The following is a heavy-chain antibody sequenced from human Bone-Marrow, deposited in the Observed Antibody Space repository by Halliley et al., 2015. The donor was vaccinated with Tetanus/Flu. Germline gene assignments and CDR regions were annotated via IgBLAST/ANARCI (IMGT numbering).Heavy chain of an antibody. CDR2: IYPGGSNT. D-gene: IGHD6-19*01. Sequence: EVQLVQSGAEVKKPGESLKISCKGSGYTFTSYWIVWVRQMPGRGLEWMGIIYPGGSNTRYSPSFQGQVTISADKSIRTAYLQWSSLQAADPAVYYCARRIAVANTGHYFDYWGQGALVTVSS. CDR3: ARRIAVANTGHYFDY. J-gene: IGHJ4*02. V-gene: IGHV5-51*03. CDR1: GYTFTSYW.